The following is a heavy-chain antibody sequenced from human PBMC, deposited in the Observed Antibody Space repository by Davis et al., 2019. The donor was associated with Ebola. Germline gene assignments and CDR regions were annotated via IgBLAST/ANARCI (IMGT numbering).Heavy chain of an antibody. CDR2: ISYDGSNK. V-gene: IGHV3-30-3*01. CDR1: GFTFSSYA. J-gene: IGHJ4*02. D-gene: IGHD3-16*01. Sequence: PGGSLRLSCAASGFTFSSYAMHWVRQAPGKGLEWVAVISYDGSNKYYADSVKGRFTISRDNSKNTLYLQMNSLRAEDTAVYYCARDRRGKGSYGTGYFDYWGQGTLVTVSS. CDR3: ARDRRGKGSYGTGYFDY.